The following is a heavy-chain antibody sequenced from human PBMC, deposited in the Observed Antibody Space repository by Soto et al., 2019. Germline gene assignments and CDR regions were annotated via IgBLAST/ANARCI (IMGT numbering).Heavy chain of an antibody. CDR1: GGSFSGYY. CDR2: INHGGST. D-gene: IGHD2-15*01. J-gene: IGHJ4*02. V-gene: IGHV4-34*01. CDR3: ARGGGGVVVVVAATPFDY. Sequence: QVQLQQWGAGLLKPSETLSLTCAVYGGSFSGYYWSWIRQPPGKGLEWIGEINHGGSTNYNPSLKSRVTISVYTSKNQFSLKLSSVTAADTALYYCARGGGGVVVVVAATPFDYWGQGTLVTVSS.